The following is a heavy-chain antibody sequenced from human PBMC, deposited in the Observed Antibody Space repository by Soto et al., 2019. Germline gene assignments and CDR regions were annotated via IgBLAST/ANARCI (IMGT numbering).Heavy chain of an antibody. D-gene: IGHD6-13*01. Sequence: QVQLVESGGGVVQPGRSLRLSCAASGFTFSSYAMHWVRQAPGKGLEWVAVISYDGSNKYYADSVKGRFTISRDNSKNTLSLQMNSLRAEDTAVYYCARGPNYSGSWEYYFDYWGQGTLVTVGS. J-gene: IGHJ4*02. V-gene: IGHV3-30-3*01. CDR1: GFTFSSYA. CDR3: ARGPNYSGSWEYYFDY. CDR2: ISYDGSNK.